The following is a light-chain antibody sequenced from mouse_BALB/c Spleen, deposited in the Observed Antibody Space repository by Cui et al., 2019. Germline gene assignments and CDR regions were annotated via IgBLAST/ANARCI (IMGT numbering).Light chain of an antibody. J-gene: IGKJ2*01. CDR2: SAS. CDR1: QNVGTN. V-gene: IGKV6-15*01. Sequence: DIVMTQSQKFLSTSVGDRVSVTCTASQNVGTNVAWYQQKPGQSPKALIYSASYRYSGVPGRFTGSGSGPDFTLTISNVQSEDLAEYFCQQYNSYPYTFGGGTKLEIK. CDR3: QQYNSYPYT.